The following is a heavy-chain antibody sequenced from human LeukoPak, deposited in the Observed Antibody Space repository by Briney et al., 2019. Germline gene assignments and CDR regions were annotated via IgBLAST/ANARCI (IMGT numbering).Heavy chain of an antibody. CDR2: ISDSGGYT. V-gene: IGHV3-23*01. D-gene: IGHD6-19*01. J-gene: IGHJ3*01. CDR3: VKGETVAVD. CDR1: GFTFSSYA. Sequence: RGSLRLSCTASGFTFSSYAMSWVRQAPGKGLEWVSAISDSGGYTYYADSVKGRFTISRDNSKKTVFLQMNSLRAEDTAIYYCVKGETVAVDWGQGTMVTVSS.